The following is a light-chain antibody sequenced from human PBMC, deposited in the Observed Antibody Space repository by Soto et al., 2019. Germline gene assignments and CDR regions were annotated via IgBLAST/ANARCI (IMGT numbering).Light chain of an antibody. V-gene: IGKV3-20*01. CDR3: QQYGDSPPP. J-gene: IGKJ1*01. CDR2: GSS. CDR1: QSVSSTF. Sequence: EIVLTQSPGTLSLSPGERATLSCRASQSVSSTFLAWYQHIPGQAPRLLIYGSSTRATGVPDRFSGSGSGTDFSLTISRLEPEDFAVYFCQQYGDSPPPFGQGTKVEIK.